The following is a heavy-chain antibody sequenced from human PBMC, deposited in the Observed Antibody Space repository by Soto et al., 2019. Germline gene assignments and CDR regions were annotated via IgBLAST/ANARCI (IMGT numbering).Heavy chain of an antibody. Sequence: QVQLVQSGAEVKKPGASVKVSCKASCYTFTSYGISWVRQAPGQGLEWMGWISAYNGNTNYAQKVQGRVTMTPDTATSTAYMELRSLSSDDTAVYYCARDRAAAAPFDYWGQGTLVNVSS. CDR1: CYTFTSYG. V-gene: IGHV1-18*04. J-gene: IGHJ4*02. CDR2: ISAYNGNT. CDR3: ARDRAAAAPFDY. D-gene: IGHD6-13*01.